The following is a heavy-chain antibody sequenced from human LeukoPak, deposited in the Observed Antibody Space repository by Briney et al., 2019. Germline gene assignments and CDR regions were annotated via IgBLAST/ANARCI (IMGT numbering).Heavy chain of an antibody. CDR1: GGTFTSYY. J-gene: IGHJ4*02. D-gene: IGHD3-22*01. V-gene: IGHV1-46*01. CDR3: ARPAGGYYDSSGYLIY. CDR2: INPSGGST. Sequence: AASVKVSCKASGGTFTSYYMHWVRQAPGQGLEWMGIINPSGGSTSYAQKFQGRVTMTRDTSTSTVYMELSSLRSEDTAVYYCARPAGGYYDSSGYLIYWGQGTLVTVSS.